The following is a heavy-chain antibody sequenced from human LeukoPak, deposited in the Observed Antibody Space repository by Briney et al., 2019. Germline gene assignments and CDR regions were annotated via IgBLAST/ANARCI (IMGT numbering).Heavy chain of an antibody. CDR3: ARADRDFWSRFNDY. Sequence: ASVKVSCKASGYTCTSYDINWVRQATGQGLEWMGWISAYNGNTNYAQKLQGRVTMTTDTSTSTAYMELRSLRSDDTALYYCARADRDFWSRFNDYWGQGTLVTVSS. V-gene: IGHV1-18*01. CDR2: ISAYNGNT. CDR1: GYTCTSYD. J-gene: IGHJ4*02. D-gene: IGHD3-3*01.